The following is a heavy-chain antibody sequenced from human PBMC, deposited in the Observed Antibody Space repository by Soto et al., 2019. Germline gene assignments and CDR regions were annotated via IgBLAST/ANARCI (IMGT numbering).Heavy chain of an antibody. CDR3: ARGTCTNGVCYYMDV. CDR1: GGSISSYY. D-gene: IGHD2-8*01. Sequence: QVQLQESGPGLVKPSETLSLTCTVSGGSISSYYWSWIRQPPGKGLEWIGYIYYSGSTNYNPSLKSRVTISVDTSKNQFSLKLSSVTAADTAVYYCARGTCTNGVCYYMDVWGKGTTVTVSS. J-gene: IGHJ6*03. CDR2: IYYSGST. V-gene: IGHV4-59*01.